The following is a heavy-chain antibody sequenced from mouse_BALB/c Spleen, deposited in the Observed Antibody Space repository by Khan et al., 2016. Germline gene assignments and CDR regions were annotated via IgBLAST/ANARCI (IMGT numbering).Heavy chain of an antibody. CDR3: ARNGKWYFEV. CDR1: GFSLSRYS. V-gene: IGHV2-6-4*01. CDR2: IWSGGNT. Sequence: QVQLKESGPGLVAPSQSLSITCTVSGFSLSRYSVNWVRQPPGKGLEWLGMIWSGGNTDYNSALKSRLNITKDNSKSQVFLKMNSLQADDTAMYYCARNGKWYFEVWGAGTTVTVSS. D-gene: IGHD2-1*01. J-gene: IGHJ1*01.